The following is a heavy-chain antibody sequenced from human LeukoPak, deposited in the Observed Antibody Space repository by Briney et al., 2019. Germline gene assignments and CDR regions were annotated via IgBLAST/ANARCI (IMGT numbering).Heavy chain of an antibody. J-gene: IGHJ4*02. Sequence: PGGSLRLSCAASGFTFSSYGMHWVRQAPGKGLEWVAVIWYDGSNKYYADSVKGRFTISRDNSKNTLYLQMNSLRAEDTAVYYCARDSRFAYFDYWGQGPRVTVSS. CDR2: IWYDGSNK. V-gene: IGHV3-33*01. D-gene: IGHD3-16*01. CDR1: GFTFSSYG. CDR3: ARDSRFAYFDY.